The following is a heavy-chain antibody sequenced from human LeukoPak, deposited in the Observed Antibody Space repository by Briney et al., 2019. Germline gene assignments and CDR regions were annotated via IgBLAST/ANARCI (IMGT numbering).Heavy chain of an antibody. CDR2: IYPGDSDT. CDR3: ARHHYDFWSGPDPSGGAFDI. J-gene: IGHJ3*02. CDR1: GYSFTSYW. D-gene: IGHD3-3*01. V-gene: IGHV5-51*01. Sequence: GESLKISCKGSGYSFTSYWIGWVRQMPGKGLEWMGIIYPGDSDTRYSPSFQGQVTISADKSISTAYLRWSSLKASDTAMYYCARHHYDFWSGPDPSGGAFDIWGQGTMVTVSS.